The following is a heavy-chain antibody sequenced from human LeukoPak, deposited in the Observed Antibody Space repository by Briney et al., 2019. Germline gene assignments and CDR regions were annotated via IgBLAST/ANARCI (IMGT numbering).Heavy chain of an antibody. CDR2: IYTSGST. V-gene: IGHV4-4*07. CDR1: GGSISSFY. D-gene: IGHD6-13*01. Sequence: SETLSLTCTVSGGSISSFYWSWIRQPAGKGLEWIGRIYTSGSTNYNPSLKSRVTMSVDTSKNQFSLKLSSVTAADTAVYYCARDRSSGSGKYYFDYWGQGTLVTVSS. CDR3: ARDRSSGSGKYYFDY. J-gene: IGHJ4*02.